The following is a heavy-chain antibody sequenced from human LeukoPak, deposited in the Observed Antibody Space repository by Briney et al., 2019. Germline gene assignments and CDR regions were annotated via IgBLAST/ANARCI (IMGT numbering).Heavy chain of an antibody. V-gene: IGHV3-11*06. J-gene: IGHJ4*02. Sequence: PGGSLRLSCAASGFTFRDYHMSWIRQAPGKGLEWVAYIVGSSSYTNYADSVKGRFTISRDNGENSLYLQMNSLRDEDTAVYYCARDGDRDITYWYYYWGQGTLVTVSS. CDR2: IVGSSSYT. D-gene: IGHD2-15*01. CDR1: GFTFRDYH. CDR3: ARDGDRDITYWYYY.